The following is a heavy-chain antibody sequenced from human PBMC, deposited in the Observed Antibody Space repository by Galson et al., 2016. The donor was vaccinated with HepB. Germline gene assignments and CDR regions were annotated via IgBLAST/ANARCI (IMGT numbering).Heavy chain of an antibody. D-gene: IGHD2/OR15-2a*01. CDR1: RSTISGSW. CDR3: ARGAFL. CDR2: INPDGSGK. J-gene: IGHJ4*02. V-gene: IGHV3-7*01. Sequence: SLRLSCAVSRSTISGSWMYWVRQAPGKGLEWVAHINPDGSGKNYVDSVKGRFTISRDDAKNSLYLQRDSLRAEDTAVYYCARGAFLGGQGTLVTVSS.